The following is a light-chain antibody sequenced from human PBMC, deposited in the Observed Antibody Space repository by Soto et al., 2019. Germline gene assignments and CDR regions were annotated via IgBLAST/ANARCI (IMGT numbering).Light chain of an antibody. V-gene: IGKV1-5*01. CDR1: QSIGSW. CDR2: AAS. J-gene: IGKJ1*01. Sequence: DVQMTQSPSTLSASLGDRVTITCRASQSIGSWLAWYQQKPGKAPKLLIFAASTLQSGVPSRFSGSGSGTDFSLTISSLQPEDFAIYYCQQFNTYPRTFGQGTTVEL. CDR3: QQFNTYPRT.